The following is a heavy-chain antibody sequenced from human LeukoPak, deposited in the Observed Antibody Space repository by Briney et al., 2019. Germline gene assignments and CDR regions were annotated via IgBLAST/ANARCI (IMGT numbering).Heavy chain of an antibody. CDR1: GFTFSSYA. CDR3: AKDHYDILTGYYNPLDY. Sequence: PGGSLRLSCAASGFTFSSYAMRWVRQAPGKGLEWVSAISGSGGSTYYADSVKGRFTISRDNSKNTLYLQMNSLRAEDTAVYYCAKDHYDILTGYYNPLDYWGQGTLVTVSS. D-gene: IGHD3-9*01. CDR2: ISGSGGST. J-gene: IGHJ4*02. V-gene: IGHV3-23*01.